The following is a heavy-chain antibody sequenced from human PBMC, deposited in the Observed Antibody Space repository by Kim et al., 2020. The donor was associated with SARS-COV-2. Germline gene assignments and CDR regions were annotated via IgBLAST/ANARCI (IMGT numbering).Heavy chain of an antibody. CDR1: GGTFSSYA. V-gene: IGHV1-69*04. Sequence: SVKVSCKASGGTFSSYAISWVRQAPGQGLEWMGRIIPILGIANYAQKFQGRVTITADKSTSTAYMELSSLRSEDTAVYYCARVPVRSGPVDYWGQGTLVTVSS. CDR3: ARVPVRSGPVDY. D-gene: IGHD3-10*01. J-gene: IGHJ4*02. CDR2: IIPILGIA.